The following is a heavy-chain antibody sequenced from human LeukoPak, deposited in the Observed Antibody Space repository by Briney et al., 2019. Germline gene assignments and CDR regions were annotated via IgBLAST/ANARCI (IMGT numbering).Heavy chain of an antibody. J-gene: IGHJ4*02. CDR1: GFTFDDYA. V-gene: IGHV3-9*01. CDR3: ATSAPYSSGPNPWY. D-gene: IGHD6-19*01. CDR2: ITWNSGNI. Sequence: GGSLRLSCAASGFTFDDYAMHWVRQAPGKGLEWVSGITWNSGNIGYAGSVEGRFTISRDNAKNSLYLQMNSLRAEDTAVYYCATSAPYSSGPNPWYWGQGTLVTVSS.